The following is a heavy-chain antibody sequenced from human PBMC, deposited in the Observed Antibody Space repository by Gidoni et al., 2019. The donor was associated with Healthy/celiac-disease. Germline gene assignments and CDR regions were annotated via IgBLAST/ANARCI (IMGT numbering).Heavy chain of an antibody. CDR3: ARKVVPAAPRLGSPWFDH. V-gene: IGHV4-31*03. J-gene: IGHJ5*02. Sequence: QVQLQESGPGLVKPSQTLSLTCTVSGGSISTGGYYWSWIRQHPGKGLEWIGYIYYSGSTYYNPSLKSRVTISVETSKNQFSLKLSSVTAADTAVYYCARKVVPAAPRLGSPWFDHWGQGTLVTVSS. D-gene: IGHD2-2*01. CDR1: GGSISTGGYY. CDR2: IYYSGST.